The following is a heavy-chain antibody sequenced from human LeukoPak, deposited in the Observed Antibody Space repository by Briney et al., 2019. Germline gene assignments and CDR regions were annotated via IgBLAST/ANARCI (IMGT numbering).Heavy chain of an antibody. CDR2: IKHDGSEQ. Sequence: PGGSLRLSCAVSVFTFGTYWMTWVRQAPGRGLEWVANIKHDGSEQYYVDSVKGRFTISRDNPKNSLYLQLNSLRAEDTDIYYCARSPTYYDFWSGYKFIDYWGQGTLVTVSS. CDR3: ARSPTYYDFWSGYKFIDY. CDR1: VFTFGTYW. J-gene: IGHJ4*02. V-gene: IGHV3-7*01. D-gene: IGHD3-3*01.